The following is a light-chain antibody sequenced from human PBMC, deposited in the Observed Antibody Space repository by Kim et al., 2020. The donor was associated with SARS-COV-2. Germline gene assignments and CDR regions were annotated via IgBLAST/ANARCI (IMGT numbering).Light chain of an antibody. Sequence: QSALTQPASVSGPPGQSITISCTGTSSDIGAYNYVSWYQQHPGKAPQLIIYDVSYRPSGISNRFSGSKSANTASLTISGLQAEDEADYYCSSYTSSSNLEFGGGTKLTVL. CDR2: DVS. V-gene: IGLV2-14*01. CDR3: SSYTSSSNLE. CDR1: SSDIGAYNY. J-gene: IGLJ3*02.